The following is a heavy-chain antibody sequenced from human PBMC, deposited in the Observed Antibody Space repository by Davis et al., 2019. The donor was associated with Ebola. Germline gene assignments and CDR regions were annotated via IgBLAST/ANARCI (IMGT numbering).Heavy chain of an antibody. CDR1: GFTFSSFD. CDR2: IGSAGDT. CDR3: VRGDYYFSAMDV. J-gene: IGHJ6*02. V-gene: IGHV3-13*01. Sequence: GESLKISCAASGFTFSSFDMHWVRQAAGKGLEWVSTIGSAGDTYYPDSVKGRFAISRDNADNYLYLHLTSLRAGDTAVYYCVRGDYYFSAMDVWGQGTTVTVSS.